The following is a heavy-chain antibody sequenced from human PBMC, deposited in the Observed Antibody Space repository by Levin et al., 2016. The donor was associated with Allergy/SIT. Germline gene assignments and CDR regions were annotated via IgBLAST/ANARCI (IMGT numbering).Heavy chain of an antibody. CDR1: GFTFGDYA. Sequence: GGSLRLSCTASGFTFGDYAMSWFRQAPGKGLEWVGFIRSKAYGGTTEYAASVKGRFTISRDDSKSIAYLQMNSLKTEDTAVYYCTRYGSGSSFDYWGQGTLVTVSS. V-gene: IGHV3-49*03. CDR2: IRSKAYGGTT. D-gene: IGHD3-10*01. CDR3: TRYGSGSSFDY. J-gene: IGHJ4*02.